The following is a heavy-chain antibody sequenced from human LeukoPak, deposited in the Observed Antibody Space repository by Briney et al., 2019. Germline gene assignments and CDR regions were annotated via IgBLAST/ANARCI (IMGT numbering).Heavy chain of an antibody. CDR2: INPSGGST. J-gene: IGHJ4*02. V-gene: IGHV1-46*01. CDR1: GYTFTGYY. Sequence: ASVKVSCKASGYTFTGYYMHWVRQAPGQGLEWVGIINPSGGSTSYAQKFQGRVTMTGDMSTSTVYMELSSLRSEDTGVYYCAWDDFDYWGQGTLVTVSS. CDR3: AWDDFDY.